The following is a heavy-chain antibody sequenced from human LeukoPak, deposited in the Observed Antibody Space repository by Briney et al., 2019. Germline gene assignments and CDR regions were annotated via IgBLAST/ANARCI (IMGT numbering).Heavy chain of an antibody. CDR1: GFTFSSYA. CDR3: ARPGGCSGDSCYFDY. D-gene: IGHD2-15*01. J-gene: IGHJ4*02. V-gene: IGHV3-23*01. Sequence: GGSLRLSCAASGFTFSSYAMSWVRQAPGKGLEWVPTISGSGGSAYYADSVKGRFTISRDNSKNTLYLQVNSLRAEDTAVYYCARPGGCSGDSCYFDYWAQGTLVTVSS. CDR2: ISGSGGSA.